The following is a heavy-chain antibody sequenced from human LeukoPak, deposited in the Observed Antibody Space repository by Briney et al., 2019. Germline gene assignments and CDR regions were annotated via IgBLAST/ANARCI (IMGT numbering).Heavy chain of an antibody. CDR2: ISSDGSNK. D-gene: IGHD6-13*01. J-gene: IGHJ4*02. V-gene: IGHV3-30-3*01. CDR1: GFTFSSYA. CDR3: ARDLVTYSNRYYFDY. Sequence: GRSLRLSCAASGFTFSSYAIHWVRQAPGKGLEWVAVISSDGSNKYYAYSVKRGFTISRDTSKNTPYLQMNRMKAENTAVFYCARDLVTYSNRYYFDYWGQGTLITVSS.